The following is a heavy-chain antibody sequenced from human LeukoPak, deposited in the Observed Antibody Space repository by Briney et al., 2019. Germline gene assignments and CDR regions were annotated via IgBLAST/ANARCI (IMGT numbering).Heavy chain of an antibody. CDR1: GYTFTGYY. Sequence: ASVKVSCTASGYTFTGYYMHWVRQAPGQGLEWMGWINPNSGGTNYAQKFQGRVTMTRDTSISTAYMELSRLRSDDTAVYYCARDGSGSTGYNWFDPWGQGTLVTVSS. CDR2: INPNSGGT. V-gene: IGHV1-2*02. J-gene: IGHJ5*02. D-gene: IGHD3-10*01. CDR3: ARDGSGSTGYNWFDP.